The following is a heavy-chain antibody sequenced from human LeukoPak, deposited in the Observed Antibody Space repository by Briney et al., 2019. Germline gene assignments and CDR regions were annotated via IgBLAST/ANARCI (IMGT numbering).Heavy chain of an antibody. Sequence: PSETLSLSCTVSGYSISSGYYWGWIRQPPGKGLEWIGIYHSGRTFYNPSLKSRVTISVDTSKNQFSLKLSSVAAADTAVYYCARCPLQWLTKLGYFDYWGQGTLVTVSS. CDR1: GYSISSGYY. V-gene: IGHV4-38-2*02. J-gene: IGHJ4*02. D-gene: IGHD6-19*01. CDR2: YHSGRT. CDR3: ARCPLQWLTKLGYFDY.